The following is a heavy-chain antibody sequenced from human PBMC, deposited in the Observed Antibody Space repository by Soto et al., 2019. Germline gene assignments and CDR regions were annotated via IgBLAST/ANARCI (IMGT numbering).Heavy chain of an antibody. CDR3: ASSVVVATIKPIDY. CDR2: ISGSSDYV. CDR1: GFSFSSYS. J-gene: IGHJ4*02. V-gene: IGHV3-21*01. Sequence: EVQLVESGGGLVKPGGSLRLSCAASGFSFSSYSMNWVRQAPGKGLEWVSSISGSSDYVYYADSVKGRFTISRDNAKNSLFLQMNSLRGEDTAVYYCASSVVVATIKPIDYWGQGTLVTVSS. D-gene: IGHD5-12*01.